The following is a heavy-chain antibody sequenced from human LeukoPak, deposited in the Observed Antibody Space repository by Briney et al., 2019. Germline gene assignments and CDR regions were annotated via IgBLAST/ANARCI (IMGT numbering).Heavy chain of an antibody. V-gene: IGHV1-18*01. CDR2: ISAYNGNT. J-gene: IGHJ5*02. CDR3: ARDYWTLGYCSGGSCPNWFDP. CDR1: GYTFTSYG. Sequence: ASVKVSCKASGYTFTSYGISWVRQAPGQGLEWMGWISAYNGNTNYAQKLQGGVTMTTDTSTSTAYMELRSLRSDDTAVYYCARDYWTLGYCSGGSCPNWFDPWGQGTLVTVSS. D-gene: IGHD2-15*01.